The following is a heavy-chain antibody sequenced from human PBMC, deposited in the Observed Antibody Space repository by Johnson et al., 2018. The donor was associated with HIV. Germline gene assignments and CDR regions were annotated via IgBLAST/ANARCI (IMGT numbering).Heavy chain of an antibody. CDR3: AKANRAMTKGGFGAFDI. Sequence: EVQLVESGGGFVQPGRSLRLSCAASGFTFDDYAIHWVRQAPGKGLEWVSGISWNSGSIGFVDSVRGRFTISRDNGKNSMYLQMNSLRAEDTALYYCAKANRAMTKGGFGAFDIWGQGTMVTVSS. CDR1: GFTFDDYA. CDR2: ISWNSGSI. V-gene: IGHV3-9*01. J-gene: IGHJ3*02. D-gene: IGHD3-16*01.